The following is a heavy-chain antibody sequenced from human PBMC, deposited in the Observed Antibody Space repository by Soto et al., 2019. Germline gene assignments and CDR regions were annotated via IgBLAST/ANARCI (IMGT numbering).Heavy chain of an antibody. D-gene: IGHD3-16*02. Sequence: GGSLRLSCTASGFTFGDYAMSWFRQAPGKGLEWVGFIRSKAYGGTTEYAASVKGRFTISRDDSKSIAYLQMNSLKTEDTAVYYCTRVADYDYIWGSYRFGRFEFDYWGQGTLVTVSS. CDR1: GFTFGDYA. J-gene: IGHJ4*02. CDR2: IRSKAYGGTT. CDR3: TRVADYDYIWGSYRFGRFEFDY. V-gene: IGHV3-49*03.